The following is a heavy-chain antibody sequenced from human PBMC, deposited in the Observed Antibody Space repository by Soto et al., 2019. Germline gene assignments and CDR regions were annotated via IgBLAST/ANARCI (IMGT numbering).Heavy chain of an antibody. D-gene: IGHD6-19*01. Sequence: EVPMVESGGGLVQPGGSLRLSCAASGFTVSSNYMSWVRQAPGTGLEWVSVIYSGGTTYYADSVKGRFTISRDNSNNTLYLQITSLGAEDTPLDYRDSAVAGTFHWGQGTLVTVSS. V-gene: IGHV3-66*01. CDR1: GFTVSSNY. J-gene: IGHJ4*02. CDR2: IYSGGTT. CDR3: DSAVAGTFH.